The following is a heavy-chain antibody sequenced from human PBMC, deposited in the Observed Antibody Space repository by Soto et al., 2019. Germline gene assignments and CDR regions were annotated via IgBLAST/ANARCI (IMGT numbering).Heavy chain of an antibody. V-gene: IGHV1-3*01. Sequence: QVQLVQSGAEVKKPGASVKLSCKASGYTFSSFAMHWVRQAPGQGLEWMGWINPGDGYTKLSQKFQGRVTITRDTSATTSFMDLNGLRSEDTAVYYRAVGGGGRRYWGQGTLVTVSS. CDR2: INPGDGYT. CDR1: GYTFSSFA. J-gene: IGHJ4*02. D-gene: IGHD2-15*01. CDR3: AVGGGGRRY.